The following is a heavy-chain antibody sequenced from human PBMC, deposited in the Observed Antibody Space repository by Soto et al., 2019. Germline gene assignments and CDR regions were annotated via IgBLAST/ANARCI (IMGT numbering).Heavy chain of an antibody. Sequence: SETLSLTCAVYGGSFSGYYWSWIRQPPGKGLEWIGEINHSGSTNYNPSLKSRVTISVDTSKNQFSLKLSSVTAADTAVYYCAGEPGIAAAGNNWGQGTLVTVSS. CDR1: GGSFSGYY. D-gene: IGHD6-13*01. V-gene: IGHV4-34*01. J-gene: IGHJ4*02. CDR3: AGEPGIAAAGNN. CDR2: INHSGST.